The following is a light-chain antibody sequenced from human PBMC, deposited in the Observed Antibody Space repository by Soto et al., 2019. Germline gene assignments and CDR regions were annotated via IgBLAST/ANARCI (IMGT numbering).Light chain of an antibody. CDR3: QQYESLPHT. CDR2: TAS. J-gene: IGKJ5*01. CDR1: QSISRY. V-gene: IGKV1-33*01. Sequence: DIQMTQSPSSLSASLGDRVTITCRASQSISRYLICYQQRPGKAPKFLIYTASNLEAGVPSRFSGSGSGTGFTFTISSLQPEDFATYYCQQYESLPHTFGQGTGLAI.